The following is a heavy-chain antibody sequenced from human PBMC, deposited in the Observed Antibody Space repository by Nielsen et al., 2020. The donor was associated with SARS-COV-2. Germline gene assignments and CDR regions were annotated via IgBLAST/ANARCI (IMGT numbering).Heavy chain of an antibody. J-gene: IGHJ4*02. CDR3: VKDGAYYGVRGVVHFGY. CDR2: ISSDGTKT. D-gene: IGHD3-10*01. CDR1: GFTLSRYW. V-gene: IGHV3-74*01. Sequence: GESLKISCAASGFTLSRYWMNWVRQVPGKGLAWVSRISSDGTKTTYADSLKGRFTISRDNSKNILYLQMNNLRAEDTAVYYCVKDGAYYGVRGVVHFGYGGRGNLVTVSS.